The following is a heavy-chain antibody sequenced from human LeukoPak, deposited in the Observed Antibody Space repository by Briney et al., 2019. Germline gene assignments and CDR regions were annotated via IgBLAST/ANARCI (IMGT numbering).Heavy chain of an antibody. Sequence: ASVKVSCKASGYTFTSYGISWVRQAPGQGLEWMGGIIPIFGTANYAQKFQGRVTITADESTSTAYMELSSLRSEDTAVYYCARVSGYSSSYFDYWGQGTLVNVSS. V-gene: IGHV1-69*13. CDR1: GYTFTSYG. D-gene: IGHD6-19*01. CDR2: IIPIFGTA. CDR3: ARVSGYSSSYFDY. J-gene: IGHJ4*02.